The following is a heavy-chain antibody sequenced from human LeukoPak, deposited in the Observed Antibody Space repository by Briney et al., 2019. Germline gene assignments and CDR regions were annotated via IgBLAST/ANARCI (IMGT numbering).Heavy chain of an antibody. CDR1: EFRFSDHT. CDR3: TRGRSYSDFDY. D-gene: IGHD3-10*01. J-gene: IGHJ4*02. Sequence: GGSLRLSCTASEFRFSDHTMNWVRKAPGKGLDWVFFIGGTNDAIFYADSVKGRFTIARDNVENSLSLQMNSLRAEDTAVYYCTRGRSYSDFDYWGQGTLVIVAS. V-gene: IGHV3-21*01. CDR2: IGGTNDAI.